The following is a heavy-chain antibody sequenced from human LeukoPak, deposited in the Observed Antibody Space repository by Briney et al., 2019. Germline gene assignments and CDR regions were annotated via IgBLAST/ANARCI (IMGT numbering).Heavy chain of an antibody. CDR3: ARKGLRSFRY. CDR1: GGSFSGYY. CDR2: INHSGST. D-gene: IGHD2-21*01. V-gene: IGHV4-34*01. J-gene: IGHJ4*02. Sequence: SETLSLTCAVYGGSFSGYYWSWIRQPPGKGLEWIGEINHSGSTNYNPSLKSRVTISVDTSKNQFSLKLSSVTAADTAVYYCARKGLRSFRYRGQRTLVTVSS.